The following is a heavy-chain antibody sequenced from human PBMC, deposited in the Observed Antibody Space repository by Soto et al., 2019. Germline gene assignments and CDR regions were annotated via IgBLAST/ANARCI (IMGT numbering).Heavy chain of an antibody. V-gene: IGHV3-53*01. CDR2: IYSSGAT. J-gene: IGHJ4*02. CDR3: ARESEDLTSNFDY. CDR1: GFIVSHNY. Sequence: GGSLRLSCIPSGFIVSHNYMSWVRQAPGTGLEWVSVIYSSGATYYGDSMKGRFTISRDNAKNSLYLEMNSLRAEDTAVYYCARESEDLTSNFDYWGQGTLVTVSS.